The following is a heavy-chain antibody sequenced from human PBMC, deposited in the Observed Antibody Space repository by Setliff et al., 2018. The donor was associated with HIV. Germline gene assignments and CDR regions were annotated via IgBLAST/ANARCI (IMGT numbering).Heavy chain of an antibody. CDR1: GGSISSSSYY. Sequence: KSSETLSLTCTVSGGSISSSSYYWGWIRQPPGKGLEWIGSIYYSGSTNYSPSLKSRVTISVDSSKNQFSLKLTSVTAADAAIYYCARQFPPYHSGAHYSDLWSQGTLVTVSS. CDR2: IYYSGST. CDR3: ARQFPPYHSGAHYSDL. V-gene: IGHV4-39*07. D-gene: IGHD6-19*01. J-gene: IGHJ5*02.